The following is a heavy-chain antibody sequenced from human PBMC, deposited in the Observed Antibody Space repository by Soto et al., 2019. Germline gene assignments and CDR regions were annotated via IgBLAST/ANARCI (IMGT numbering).Heavy chain of an antibody. J-gene: IGHJ4*02. CDR3: AYGDSRGPFDS. Sequence: PSETLSLTCPVSGGSISSYYWSWIRQPPGKGLEWIGYIYNSGSTNYNPSLKSRVTISVDTSKNQFSLKLSSVTAADTAVYYCAYGDSRGPFDSWGQGTLVTVSS. V-gene: IGHV4-59*01. CDR2: IYNSGST. CDR1: GGSISSYY. D-gene: IGHD4-17*01.